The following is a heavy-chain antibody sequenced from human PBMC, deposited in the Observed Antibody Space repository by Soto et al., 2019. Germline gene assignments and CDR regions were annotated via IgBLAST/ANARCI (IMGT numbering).Heavy chain of an antibody. CDR2: VYHTGDT. J-gene: IGHJ5*02. Sequence: TLSLTCGVSGGTVASSHWWSCVLQSPCRGLEWIGNVYHTGDTNFNPSLQSRVTFSVDKSNNQFSLRLTSVTAADTAVYFCAREIVTAGGNNYFDPWGPGTLVTVSS. V-gene: IGHV4-4*01. CDR1: GGTVASSHW. D-gene: IGHD2-21*02. CDR3: AREIVTAGGNNYFDP.